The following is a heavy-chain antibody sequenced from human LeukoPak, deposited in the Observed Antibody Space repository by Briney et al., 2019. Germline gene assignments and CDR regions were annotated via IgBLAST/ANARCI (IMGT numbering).Heavy chain of an antibody. CDR3: ARSEEMAALFDY. D-gene: IGHD5-24*01. Sequence: SETLSLTCTVSGGSISSYYWSWIRQSPGTGLEWIGCVYYSGSTTYNPSLKSRVTISIDTSKNQFSLKLTSVTAADTAMYYCARSEEMAALFDYWGQGTLVTVSS. CDR1: GGSISSYY. V-gene: IGHV4-59*01. J-gene: IGHJ4*02. CDR2: VYYSGST.